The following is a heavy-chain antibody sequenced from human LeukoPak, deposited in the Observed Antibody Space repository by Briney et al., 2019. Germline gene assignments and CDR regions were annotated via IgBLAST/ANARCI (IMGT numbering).Heavy chain of an antibody. V-gene: IGHV3-30*03. D-gene: IGHD5-12*01. CDR2: ISYDGSNK. CDR3: ARAAHSGYDSYYYYYYMDV. J-gene: IGHJ6*03. Sequence: GGSLRLSCAASGFTFSSYGMHWVRQAPGKGLEWVAVISYDGSNKYYADSVKGRFTISRDNSKNTLYLQMGSLRAEDMAVYYCARAAHSGYDSYYYYYYMDVWGKGTTVTVSS. CDR1: GFTFSSYG.